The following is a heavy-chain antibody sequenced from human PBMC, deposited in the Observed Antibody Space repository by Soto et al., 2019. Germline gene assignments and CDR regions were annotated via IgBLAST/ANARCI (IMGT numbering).Heavy chain of an antibody. CDR2: INPRGFFT. CDR3: ARAARRFGELFWFDP. V-gene: IGHV1-46*01. CDR1: GYTFTSYN. J-gene: IGHJ5*02. D-gene: IGHD3-10*01. Sequence: QVQLVQSGAEVKKPGASVKVSCKASGYTFTSYNIHWVRQAPGQGLEWVGMINPRGFFTTYSQKFRGRVTITGDTSTSVVYMELTNLRSEDTAMYYCARAARRFGELFWFDPWGQGTLVSVSS.